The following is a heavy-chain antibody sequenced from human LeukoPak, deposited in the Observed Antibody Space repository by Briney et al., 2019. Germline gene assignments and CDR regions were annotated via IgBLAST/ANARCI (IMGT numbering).Heavy chain of an antibody. V-gene: IGHV3-21*01. CDR3: ARADCSSSTCYLRRSWFDP. CDR2: ISFSSTYI. CDR1: TFSFSGHD. Sequence: PGGSLTLSCAASTFSFSGHDMNWVRQAPGKGLEWVSSISFSSTYIYYADSVRGRFTISRDNAKNSLYLQMNSLRVEDTAVYYCARADCSSSTCYLRRSWFDPWGQGTLVTVSS. D-gene: IGHD2-2*01. J-gene: IGHJ5*02.